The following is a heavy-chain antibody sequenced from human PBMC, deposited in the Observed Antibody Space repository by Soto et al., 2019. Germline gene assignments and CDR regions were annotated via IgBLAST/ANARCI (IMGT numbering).Heavy chain of an antibody. V-gene: IGHV3-23*01. CDR2: IGGGGADT. Sequence: EVQLLESGGGLVQPGGSLRLSCAASGFTFSSYAMSWVRQAPGKGLEWVSGIGGGGADTNYADSVTGRFTISRDDSKSTLFLQMNSLRAEDTAVYYCVKDRMSYNSVWDPFDVWGQGTLVAV. D-gene: IGHD3-10*01. J-gene: IGHJ3*01. CDR3: VKDRMSYNSVWDPFDV. CDR1: GFTFSSYA.